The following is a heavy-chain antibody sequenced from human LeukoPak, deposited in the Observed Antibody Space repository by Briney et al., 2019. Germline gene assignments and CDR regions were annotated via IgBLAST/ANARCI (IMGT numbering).Heavy chain of an antibody. D-gene: IGHD4-23*01. CDR2: IYPADSDT. J-gene: IGHJ4*02. CDR3: ARLGGNIPGAFDY. V-gene: IGHV5-51*01. CDR1: GFTFSSYW. Sequence: GGSLRLSCAASGFTFSSYWIGWVRQMPGKGLESMGIIYPADSDTTYSPSFQGQVTISADKSISTAYLQWSSLKASDTAMYYCARLGGNIPGAFDYWGQGTLVTVSS.